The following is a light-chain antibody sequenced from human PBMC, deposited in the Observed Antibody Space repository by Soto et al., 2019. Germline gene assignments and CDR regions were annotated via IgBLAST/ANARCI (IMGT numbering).Light chain of an antibody. CDR1: QSFINNY. CDR2: GTA. CDR3: QQYFISGA. V-gene: IGKV3-20*01. J-gene: IGKJ1*01. Sequence: EIVLTQSPGTLSLSPGERATLSCRASQSFINNYLSLYHLKPVHGLRLLIDGTATRATGIPDRFSGSGSGTNLTLTISTREADGFAEYNGQQYFISGAFGQGTMVDI.